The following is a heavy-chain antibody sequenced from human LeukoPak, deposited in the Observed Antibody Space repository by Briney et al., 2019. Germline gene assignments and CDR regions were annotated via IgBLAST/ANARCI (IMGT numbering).Heavy chain of an antibody. V-gene: IGHV1-69*05. CDR1: GGTFSSYA. CDR3: ARGIAAPYYFDY. CDR2: IIPIFGTA. J-gene: IGHJ4*02. D-gene: IGHD6-13*01. Sequence: SVKVSCKASGGTFSSYAISWVRQAPGQGLEWMGGIIPIFGTANYAQKFQGRVTVTTDESTSTAYMELSSLRSEDTAVYYCARGIAAPYYFDYWGQGTLVTVSS.